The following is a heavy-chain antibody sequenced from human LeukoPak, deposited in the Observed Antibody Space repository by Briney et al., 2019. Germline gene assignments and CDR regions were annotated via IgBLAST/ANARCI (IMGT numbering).Heavy chain of an antibody. Sequence: ASVKVSCKASGYTFISYDINWVRQAPGQGLEWMGEILPRARRATYAQRFQGRVSMTADESTTTAHMELTGLRFEDTAIYYCATLFGGYWYFDLWGRGTLVTVSS. J-gene: IGHJ2*01. CDR1: GYTFISYD. CDR2: ILPRARRA. CDR3: ATLFGGYWYFDL. V-gene: IGHV1-69*13. D-gene: IGHD3-10*02.